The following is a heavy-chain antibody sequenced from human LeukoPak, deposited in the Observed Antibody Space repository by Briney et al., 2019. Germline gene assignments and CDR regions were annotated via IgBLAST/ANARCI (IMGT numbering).Heavy chain of an antibody. CDR1: GGSYSRYY. CDR2: IDHRGDT. D-gene: IGHD5-24*01. CDR3: ARGATISETGYFDF. Sequence: KTSETLSLTCAVYGGSYSRYYLSWIRQSPGKGLEWIAEIDHRGDTNYNPSVKSRVTISVDTSKNQFSLKVRSLSAADTAVYYCARGATISETGYFDFWGQGTLVTVSS. J-gene: IGHJ4*03. V-gene: IGHV4-34*01.